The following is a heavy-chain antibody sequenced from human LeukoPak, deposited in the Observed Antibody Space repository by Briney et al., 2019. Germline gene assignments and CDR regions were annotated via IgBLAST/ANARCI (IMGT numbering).Heavy chain of an antibody. V-gene: IGHV3-21*04. J-gene: IGHJ5*02. Sequence: GGSLRLSCAASGFTFSSYAMNWVRQAPGKGLEWVSSISSSSTYIYYADSVKGRFTISRDNAKNSLYLQMNSLRAEDMALYYCAKEATDCSSTSCYGGGWFDPWGQGTLVTVSS. CDR2: ISSSSTYI. CDR1: GFTFSSYA. CDR3: AKEATDCSSTSCYGGGWFDP. D-gene: IGHD2-2*01.